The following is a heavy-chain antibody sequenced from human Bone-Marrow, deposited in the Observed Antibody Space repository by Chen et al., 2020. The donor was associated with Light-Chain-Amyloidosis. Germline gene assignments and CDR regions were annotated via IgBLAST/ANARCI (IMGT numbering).Heavy chain of an antibody. J-gene: IGHJ4*02. Sequence: EVQLEQSWPEVKKHGESLKIACKCSGYTLPNHWIGWGRQMPGKGLEWMGVIYPDDSDARYSPSFEGQVTISADKSITTAYLQWRSLKASDTAMYYCARRRDGYNFDYWGQGTLVTVSS. D-gene: IGHD5-12*01. V-gene: IGHV5-51*01. CDR1: GYTLPNHW. CDR3: ARRRDGYNFDY. CDR2: IYPDDSDA.